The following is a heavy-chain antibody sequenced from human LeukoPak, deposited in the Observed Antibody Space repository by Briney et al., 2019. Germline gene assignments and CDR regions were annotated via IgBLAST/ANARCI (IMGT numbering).Heavy chain of an antibody. CDR3: ARVSRDGYNYYYYGMDV. CDR2: ISAYNGNT. J-gene: IGHJ6*02. D-gene: IGHD5-24*01. Sequence: GASEKVSCKASGYTFTSYGISWVRQAPGQGLEWMGWISAYNGNTNYAQKLQGRVTMTTDTSTSTAYMELRSLRSDDTAVYYCARVSRDGYNYYYYGMDVWGQGTTVTVSS. CDR1: GYTFTSYG. V-gene: IGHV1-18*01.